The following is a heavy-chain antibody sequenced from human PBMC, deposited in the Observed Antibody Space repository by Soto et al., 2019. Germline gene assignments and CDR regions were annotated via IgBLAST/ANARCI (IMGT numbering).Heavy chain of an antibody. D-gene: IGHD2-15*01. CDR3: AKGVVVVVAATAADY. CDR2: ISGSGGST. CDR1: GFTFSSYA. J-gene: IGHJ4*02. V-gene: IGHV3-23*01. Sequence: EVQLLASGGGLVQPGGSLRLSCAASGFTFSSYAMSWVRQAPGKGLEWVSAISGSGGSTYYADSVKGRFTISRDNSKNTLHLQMNSLRAEDTAVYYCAKGVVVVVAATAADYWGQGTLVTVSS.